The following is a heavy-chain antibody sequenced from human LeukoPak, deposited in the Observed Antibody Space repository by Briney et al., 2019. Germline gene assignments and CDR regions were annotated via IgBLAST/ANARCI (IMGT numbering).Heavy chain of an antibody. CDR2: INSNGVST. V-gene: IGHV3-20*04. Sequence: GGSLRLSCAASGFTLDEYGMSWVRQAPGKGPKWVSGINSNGVSTVYADSVKGRFTISRDTSKKSMYLQMTSLRAEDTALYYCARDLASSDVWGKGTTVTVSS. D-gene: IGHD3-16*01. CDR3: ARDLASSDV. CDR1: GFTLDEYG. J-gene: IGHJ6*04.